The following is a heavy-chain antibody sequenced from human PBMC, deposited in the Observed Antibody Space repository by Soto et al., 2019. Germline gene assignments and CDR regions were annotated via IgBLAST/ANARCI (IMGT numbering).Heavy chain of an antibody. CDR2: VTGSGGST. Sequence: GSLRLSCAASGFTFRSYAIRWVRQAPGEGLEWVSTVTGSGGSTYYADSVKGRFTISRDNSKNTLYLQMNSLRAEDTAVYYCARGGYSSSFDPLGQGTLVPSPQ. V-gene: IGHV3-23*01. CDR3: ARGGYSSSFDP. CDR1: GFTFRSYA. D-gene: IGHD6-13*01. J-gene: IGHJ5*02.